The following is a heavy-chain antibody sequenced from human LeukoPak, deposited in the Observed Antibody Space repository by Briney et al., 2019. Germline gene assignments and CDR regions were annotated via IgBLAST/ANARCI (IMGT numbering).Heavy chain of an antibody. J-gene: IGHJ3*02. CDR2: IYYSGNT. V-gene: IGHV4-59*01. CDR3: ARDLAYRSSLRGTFDI. D-gene: IGHD6-19*01. CDR1: GGSISNYF. Sequence: SETLSLTCTVSGGSISNYFWSWIRQAPGKGLEYIGFIYYSGNTNYNPSFKSRVTISVDTSKKQFSLKLSSVTAADTAVYYCARDLAYRSSLRGTFDIWGQGTKVTVSS.